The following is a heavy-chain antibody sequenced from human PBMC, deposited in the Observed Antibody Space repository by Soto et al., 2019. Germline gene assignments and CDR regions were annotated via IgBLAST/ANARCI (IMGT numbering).Heavy chain of an antibody. CDR2: IYYSGST. J-gene: IGHJ6*02. Sequence: SETLSLTCTVSGGSVSSGSYYWSWIRQPPGKGLEWIGYIYYSGSTNYNPSLKSRVTISVDTSKNQFSLKLSSVTAADTAVYYCAARSLRFLESFGPGENYYYYGMDVWGQGTTVTVSS. CDR1: GGSVSSGSYY. D-gene: IGHD3-3*01. V-gene: IGHV4-61*01. CDR3: AARSLRFLESFGPGENYYYYGMDV.